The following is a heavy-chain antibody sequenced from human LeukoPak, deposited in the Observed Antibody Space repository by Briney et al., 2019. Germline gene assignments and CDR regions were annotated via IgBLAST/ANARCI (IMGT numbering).Heavy chain of an antibody. CDR2: ISGSGGGT. J-gene: IGHJ4*02. CDR3: AKGSIMITFGGVIGPFDY. Sequence: RPGGSLRLSCAASGFTFSSYAMSWVRQAPGKGLEWVAAISGSGGGTYYADSVKGRFTISRDNSKNTLYLQMNSLRAEDTAVYYCAKGSIMITFGGVIGPFDYWGQGTLVTVSS. D-gene: IGHD3-16*02. V-gene: IGHV3-23*01. CDR1: GFTFSSYA.